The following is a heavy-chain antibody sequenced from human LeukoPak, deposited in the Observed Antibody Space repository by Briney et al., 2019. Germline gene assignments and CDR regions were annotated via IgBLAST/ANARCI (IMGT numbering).Heavy chain of an antibody. CDR3: ARMVYYYDSSGYNYYFHK. CDR1: GFTVSGNY. D-gene: IGHD3-22*01. CDR2: IYTSGNS. V-gene: IGHV3-66*01. Sequence: GGSLRLSCAASGFTVSGNYMSWVRQAPGKGPEWVSVIYTSGNSYYADSVKGRFTISRDTSKNTLSLQMNGLRAEDTAFYYCARMVYYYDSSGYNYYFHKWGQGTLVTVSS. J-gene: IGHJ4*02.